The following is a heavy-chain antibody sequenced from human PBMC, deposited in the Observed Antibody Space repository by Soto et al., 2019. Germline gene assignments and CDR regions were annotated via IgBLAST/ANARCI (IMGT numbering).Heavy chain of an antibody. CDR2: TSNSGST. CDR3: ARGGGSTKVDY. D-gene: IGHD2-2*01. CDR1: GGSITSSGYY. Sequence: QVQLQESGPGLVKPSQTLSLTCTVSGGSITSSGYYWSWIRQHPGEGLEWIGFTSNSGSTSYNPSIKSRVATSVDTSSTQFSLNLKSVTAADTAVYYCARGGGSTKVDYLGQGTLVTVSP. V-gene: IGHV4-31*03. J-gene: IGHJ4*02.